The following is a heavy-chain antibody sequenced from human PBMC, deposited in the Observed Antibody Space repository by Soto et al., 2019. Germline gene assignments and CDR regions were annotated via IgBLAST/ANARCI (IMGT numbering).Heavy chain of an antibody. Sequence: SLRLSCAASGFTFDDYAMHWVRQAPGKGLEWVSGISWNSGSIGYADSVKGRFTISRDNAKNSLYLQMNSLRAEDTALYYCAKDRGIAATYYFDYWGQGTLVTVSS. CDR2: ISWNSGSI. J-gene: IGHJ4*02. V-gene: IGHV3-9*01. D-gene: IGHD6-13*01. CDR1: GFTFDDYA. CDR3: AKDRGIAATYYFDY.